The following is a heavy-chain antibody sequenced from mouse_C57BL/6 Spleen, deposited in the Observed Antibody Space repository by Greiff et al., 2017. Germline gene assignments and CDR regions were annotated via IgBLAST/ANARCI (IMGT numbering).Heavy chain of an antibody. Sequence: QVQLQQSGPGLVQPSQSLSITCTVSGFSFISYGVHWVRQSPGKGLEWLGVIWRGGSTDYNAAFMSRLSITKDNSKSQVFFKMDSLQADDTAIYYCAKESYYGSSPYWYFDVWGTGTTVTVSS. CDR3: AKESYYGSSPYWYFDV. V-gene: IGHV2-5*01. J-gene: IGHJ1*03. CDR2: IWRGGST. CDR1: GFSFISYG. D-gene: IGHD1-1*01.